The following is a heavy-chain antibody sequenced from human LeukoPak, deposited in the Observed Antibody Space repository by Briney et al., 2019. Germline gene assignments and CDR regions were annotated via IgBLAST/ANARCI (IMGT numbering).Heavy chain of an antibody. V-gene: IGHV1-18*01. CDR1: GYTFTGYG. CDR3: ARDRVTSIVAGIDY. CDR2: IGAYNGNT. D-gene: IGHD3-22*01. Sequence: ASVKVSCKASGYTFTGYGISWVRQAPGQGLEWMGWIGAYNGNTKYARKFQGRVTMTRDTSTSTAYMELRSLRSDDTAIYYCARDRVTSIVAGIDYWGQGSLVTVSS. J-gene: IGHJ4*02.